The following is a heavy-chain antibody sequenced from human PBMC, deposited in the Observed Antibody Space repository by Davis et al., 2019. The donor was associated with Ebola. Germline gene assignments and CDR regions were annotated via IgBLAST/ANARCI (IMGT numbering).Heavy chain of an antibody. CDR2: VRSHGSDD. J-gene: IGHJ5*02. V-gene: IGHV3-30*02. Sequence: PGGSLRLSCAASGFTFNIFDMHWVRQAPGRGLEWVAFVRSHGSDDHYADSVKGRFTISRDNAKNSLYLQMNSLRAEDTAVYYCMRWSLYSGHDCDLWGQGTLVAVS. D-gene: IGHD1-26*01. CDR3: MRWSLYSGHDCDL. CDR1: GFTFNIFD.